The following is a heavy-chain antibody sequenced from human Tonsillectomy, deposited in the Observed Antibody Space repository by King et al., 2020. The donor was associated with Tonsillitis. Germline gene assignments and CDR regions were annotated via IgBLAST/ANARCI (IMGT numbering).Heavy chain of an antibody. CDR1: GFTFSSYG. J-gene: IGHJ3*02. CDR3: AKEKNGGAFDI. V-gene: IGHV3-30*18. Sequence: VQLVESGGGVVQPGRSLRLSCAASGFTFSSYGMHWVRQAPGKGLEWVAVISYDGSDKYYADSVKGGFTLSRDNSKTTLYLQMNSLRAEDTAVYYCAKEKNGGAFDIWGQGTMVTVSS. CDR2: ISYDGSDK. D-gene: IGHD4-23*01.